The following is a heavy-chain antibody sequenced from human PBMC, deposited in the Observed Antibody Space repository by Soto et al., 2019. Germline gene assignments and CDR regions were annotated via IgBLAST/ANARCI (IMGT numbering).Heavy chain of an antibody. CDR2: IWYDGSNK. Sequence: QPGGSLRLSCAASGFTFSSYGMHWVRQAPGKGLEWVAVIWYDGSNKYYADSVKGRFTISRDNSKNTLYLQMNSLRAEDTAVYYCARDGLGYCSGGSCYGLYYFDYWGQGTLVTVSS. CDR3: ARDGLGYCSGGSCYGLYYFDY. CDR1: GFTFSSYG. D-gene: IGHD2-15*01. V-gene: IGHV3-33*01. J-gene: IGHJ4*02.